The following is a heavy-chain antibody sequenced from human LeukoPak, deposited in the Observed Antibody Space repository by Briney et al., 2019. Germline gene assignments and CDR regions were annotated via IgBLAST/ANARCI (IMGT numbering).Heavy chain of an antibody. CDR3: ARATDYDFWSGLDY. D-gene: IGHD3-3*01. CDR2: ISSSGSTI. J-gene: IGHJ4*02. Sequence: GGSLRLSCAAPGFTFSDYYMSWIRQAPGKGLEWVSYISSSGSTIYYADSVKGRFTISRDNAKNSLYLQMNSLRAEDTAVYYCARATDYDFWSGLDYWGQGTLVTVSS. V-gene: IGHV3-11*04. CDR1: GFTFSDYY.